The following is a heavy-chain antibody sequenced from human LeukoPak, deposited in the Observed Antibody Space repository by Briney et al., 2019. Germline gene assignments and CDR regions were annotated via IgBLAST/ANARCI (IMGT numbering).Heavy chain of an antibody. CDR2: ISGSGGST. D-gene: IGHD6-13*01. Sequence: GGSLRLSCAASGFTFSSYAMSWVRQAPGKGLEWVSAISGSGGSTYYADFVKGRFTISRDNSKNTLYLQMNSLRAEDTAVYYCAKDISYSRSWYLVDYWGQGTLVTVSS. CDR3: AKDISYSRSWYLVDY. J-gene: IGHJ4*02. CDR1: GFTFSSYA. V-gene: IGHV3-23*01.